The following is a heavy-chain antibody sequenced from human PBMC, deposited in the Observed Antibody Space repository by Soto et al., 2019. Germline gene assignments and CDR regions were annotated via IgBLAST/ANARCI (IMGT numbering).Heavy chain of an antibody. J-gene: IGHJ6*03. CDR3: ARLKRLYCSGGSCYSLGYYYYMDV. Sequence: SETLSLTCAVYGGSFSGYYWSWIRQPPGKGLEWIGEINHSGSTNYNPSLKSRVTISVDTSKNQFSLKLSSVTAADTAVYYCARLKRLYCSGGSCYSLGYYYYMDVWGKGTTVTVSS. V-gene: IGHV4-34*01. CDR1: GGSFSGYY. D-gene: IGHD2-15*01. CDR2: INHSGST.